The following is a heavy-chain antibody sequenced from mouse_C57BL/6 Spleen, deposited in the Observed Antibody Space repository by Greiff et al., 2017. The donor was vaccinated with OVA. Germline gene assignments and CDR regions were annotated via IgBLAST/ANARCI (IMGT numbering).Heavy chain of an antibody. D-gene: IGHD4-1*01. Sequence: EVNVVESGAELVRPGASVKLSCTASGFNIKDDYMHWVKQRPEQGLEWIGWIDPENGDTEYASKFQGKATITADTSSNTAYLQLSSLTSEDTAVYYCTTGGLGRGYFDYWGQGTTLTVSS. J-gene: IGHJ2*01. CDR1: GFNIKDDY. CDR2: IDPENGDT. CDR3: TTGGLGRGYFDY. V-gene: IGHV14-4*01.